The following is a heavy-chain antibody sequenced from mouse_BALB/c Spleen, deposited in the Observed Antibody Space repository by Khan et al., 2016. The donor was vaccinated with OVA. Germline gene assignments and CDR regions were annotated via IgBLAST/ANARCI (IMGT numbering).Heavy chain of an antibody. J-gene: IGHJ2*01. D-gene: IGHD1-1*01. Sequence: QVQLQQPGAELVKAGASVKMSCKASGYTFTSYWMHWVKQRLGQGLEWFAETNPTNGRTYYNEKFKSKVTMTVDKSSSTAYILLSGQTFEDSAVYYCARIKKIVATYFDYWGQGTTLTVSS. CDR3: ARIKKIVATYFDY. V-gene: IGHV1S81*02. CDR2: TNPTNGRT. CDR1: GYTFTSYW.